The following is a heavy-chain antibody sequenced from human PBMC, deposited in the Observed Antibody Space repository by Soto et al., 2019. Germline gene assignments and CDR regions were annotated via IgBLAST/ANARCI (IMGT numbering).Heavy chain of an antibody. CDR3: ARLGGGEAYYYGMDV. D-gene: IGHD3-16*01. J-gene: IGHJ6*02. V-gene: IGHV5-10-1*01. CDR1: GYSFTSYW. CDR2: IDPSDSYT. Sequence: PGESLKISCKGSGYSFTSYWLSWVRQMPGKGLEWMGRIDPSDSYTNYSPSFQGHVTISADKSISTAYLQWSSLKASDTAMYYCARLGGGEAYYYGMDVWGQGTTVTVSS.